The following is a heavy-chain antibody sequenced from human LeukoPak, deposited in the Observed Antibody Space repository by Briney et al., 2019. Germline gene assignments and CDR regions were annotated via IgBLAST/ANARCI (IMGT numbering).Heavy chain of an antibody. D-gene: IGHD1-26*01. CDR1: GFTFSSYA. Sequence: GGSLRLSCAASGFTFSSYAMSWVRQAPGKRLEWVSAISGSGGSTYYADSVKGRFTISRDNSKNTLYLQMNSLRAEDTAVYYCAKALVGATNFDHWGQGTLVTVSS. J-gene: IGHJ4*02. CDR3: AKALVGATNFDH. CDR2: ISGSGGST. V-gene: IGHV3-23*01.